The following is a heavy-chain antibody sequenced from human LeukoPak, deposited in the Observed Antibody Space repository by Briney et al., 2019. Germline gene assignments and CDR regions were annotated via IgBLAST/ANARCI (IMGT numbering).Heavy chain of an antibody. V-gene: IGHV3-30-3*01. J-gene: IGHJ4*02. Sequence: PGRSLRLSCAASGFTFSSYAMHWVRQAPGKGLEWVAVISYDGSNKYYADSVKGRFTISRDNSKNTLYLQMNSLRAEDTAVYYCAKDSRRNYYDSSGYCDYWGQGTLVTVSS. CDR2: ISYDGSNK. D-gene: IGHD3-22*01. CDR3: AKDSRRNYYDSSGYCDY. CDR1: GFTFSSYA.